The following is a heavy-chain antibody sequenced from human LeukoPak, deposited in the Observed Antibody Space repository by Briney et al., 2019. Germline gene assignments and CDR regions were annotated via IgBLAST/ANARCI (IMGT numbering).Heavy chain of an antibody. J-gene: IGHJ3*02. V-gene: IGHV1-2*02. Sequence: ASVKVSCKASGYTFTDYYMHWVRQALGQRLEWMGWINPNSGATKYAQKFQGRVTMTRDTSISTAYMELSRLTSDDTAVYYCARGEYVISGYRNDAFDIWGQGTMVTVSS. CDR1: GYTFTDYY. D-gene: IGHD3-22*01. CDR2: INPNSGAT. CDR3: ARGEYVISGYRNDAFDI.